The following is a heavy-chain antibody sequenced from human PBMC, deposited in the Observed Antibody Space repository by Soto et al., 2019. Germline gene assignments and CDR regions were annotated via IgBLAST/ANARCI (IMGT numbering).Heavy chain of an antibody. J-gene: IGHJ4*02. CDR3: ARDSPWYYYDSSGLDY. V-gene: IGHV3-74*01. D-gene: IGHD3-22*01. CDR1: GFTFSSYW. Sequence: GGSLRLSCSASGFTFSSYWMHWVRQAPGKGLVWVSRINSDGSSTSYADSVKGRFTISRDNAKNTLYLQMNSLRAEDTAVYYCARDSPWYYYDSSGLDYWDQGTLVTVSS. CDR2: INSDGSST.